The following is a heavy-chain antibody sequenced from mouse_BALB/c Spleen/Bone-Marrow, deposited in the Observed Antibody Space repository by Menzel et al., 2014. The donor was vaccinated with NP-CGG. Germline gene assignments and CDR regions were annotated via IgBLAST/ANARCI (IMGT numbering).Heavy chain of an antibody. CDR1: GFNIKDTY. D-gene: IGHD2-3*01. CDR2: IDPANGNT. CDR3: ARGLLQYYYAMDY. V-gene: IGHV14-3*02. Sequence: EVKLQESGAELVKPGASVKLSCTASGFNIKDTYMHWVKQRPEQGLEWIGRIDPANGNTKDDPKFQGKATITADTSSNTAYLQLSSLTSEDTAVYYCARGLLQYYYAMDYWGQGTSVTVSS. J-gene: IGHJ4*01.